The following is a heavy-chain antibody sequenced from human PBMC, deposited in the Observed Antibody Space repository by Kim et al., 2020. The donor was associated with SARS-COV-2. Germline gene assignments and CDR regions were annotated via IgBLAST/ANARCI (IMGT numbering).Heavy chain of an antibody. CDR2: IIPIFGTA. J-gene: IGHJ6*02. Sequence: SVKVSCKASGGTFSSYAIRWVRQAPGQGLEWMGGIIPIFGTANYAQKFQGRVTITADESTSTDYMELSSLGSEDTAVYYCARDWVVAATRYGMDVWGQGTTVTVSS. CDR3: ARDWVVAATRYGMDV. CDR1: GGTFSSYA. V-gene: IGHV1-69*13. D-gene: IGHD2-15*01.